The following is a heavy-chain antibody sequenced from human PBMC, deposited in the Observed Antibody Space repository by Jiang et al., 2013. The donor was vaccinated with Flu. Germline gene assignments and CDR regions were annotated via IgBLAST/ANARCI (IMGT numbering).Heavy chain of an antibody. CDR3: ARGGKGISLRGVMATHFDY. CDR2: IYYSGST. Sequence: GPGLVKPSETLSLTCTVSGGSISSHYWSWIRQPPGKGLEWIGYIYYSGSTNYNPSLKSRVTISVDTSKNQFSLKLSSVTAADTAVYYCARGGKGISLRGVMATHFDYWGQGTLVTVSS. D-gene: IGHD3-10*01. J-gene: IGHJ4*02. V-gene: IGHV4-59*11. CDR1: GGSISSHY.